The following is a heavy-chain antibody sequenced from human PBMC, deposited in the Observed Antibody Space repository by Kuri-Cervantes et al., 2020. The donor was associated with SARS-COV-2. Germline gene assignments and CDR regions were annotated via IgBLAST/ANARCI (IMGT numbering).Heavy chain of an antibody. V-gene: IGHV3-66*01. D-gene: IGHD3/OR15-3a*01. CDR2: IYSGGST. CDR3: ARAGGLADAFDI. J-gene: IGHJ3*02. Sequence: GESLKISCAASGFTVSSNYMSWVRQAPGKGLEWVSVIYSGGSTYYADSVKGRFTISRDNAKNSLYLQMNSLRAEDTAVYYCARAGGLADAFDIWGQGTMVTVSS. CDR1: GFTVSSNY.